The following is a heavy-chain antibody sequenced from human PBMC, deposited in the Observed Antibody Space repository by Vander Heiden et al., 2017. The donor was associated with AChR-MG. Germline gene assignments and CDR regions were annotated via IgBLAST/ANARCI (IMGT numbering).Heavy chain of an antibody. J-gene: IGHJ4*02. V-gene: IGHV1-2*02. CDR3: ARGLTKYGDLLRFDY. CDR1: GYTFTGYY. Sequence: QVQLVQSGAEVKKPGASVKVFCKASGYTFTGYYMHWVRQAPGQGLEWMGWINPNSGGTNYAQKFQGRVTMTRDTSISTAYMELSRLRSDDTAVYYCARGLTKYGDLLRFDYWGQGTLVTVSS. CDR2: INPNSGGT. D-gene: IGHD4-17*01.